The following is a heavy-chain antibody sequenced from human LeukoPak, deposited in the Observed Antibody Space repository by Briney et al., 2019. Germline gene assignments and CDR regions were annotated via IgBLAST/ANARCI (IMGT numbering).Heavy chain of an antibody. J-gene: IGHJ4*02. V-gene: IGHV4-59*01. CDR3: ARAVDTAMVLDY. CDR2: IYYSGST. D-gene: IGHD5-18*01. CDR1: GGSISSYY. Sequence: SETLSLTCTVSGGSISSYYWSWIRQPPGKGLEGIGYIYYSGSTNDNPSLKSRVTISVDTSKNQFSLKLSSVTAADTAVYYCARAVDTAMVLDYWGQGTLVTVSS.